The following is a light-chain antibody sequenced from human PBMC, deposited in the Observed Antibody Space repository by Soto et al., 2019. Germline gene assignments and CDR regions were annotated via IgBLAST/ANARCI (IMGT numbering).Light chain of an antibody. CDR3: QQYGASFLS. CDR1: QSVDSSY. V-gene: IGKV3-20*01. Sequence: SPGTLSLSPGEIATLFCRASQSVDSSYLAWYQQKPGQAPRLLIYAASSRAAGVPDRFGGSGSGTDFTLTISRLEPEDFAVYYCQQYGASFLSFGQGTRLEIK. CDR2: AAS. J-gene: IGKJ5*01.